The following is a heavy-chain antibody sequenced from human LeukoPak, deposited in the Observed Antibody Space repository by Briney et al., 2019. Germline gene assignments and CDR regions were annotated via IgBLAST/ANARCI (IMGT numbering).Heavy chain of an antibody. D-gene: IGHD6-19*01. CDR1: GFTFSSYS. CDR2: ISSSSSTI. J-gene: IGHJ4*02. Sequence: PXXSLRLSCAASGFTFSSYSMNWVRQAPGKGLEWVSYISSSSSTIYYADSVKGRFTISRDNAKNSLYLQMNSLRDEDTAVYYCARTLRSGWDYWGQGTLVTVSS. V-gene: IGHV3-48*02. CDR3: ARTLRSGWDY.